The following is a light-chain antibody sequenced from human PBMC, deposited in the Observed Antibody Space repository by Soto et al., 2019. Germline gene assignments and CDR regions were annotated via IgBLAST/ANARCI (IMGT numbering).Light chain of an antibody. Sequence: QSVLTQPPSVSGAPGQRVTISCTGSSSNIGAYYDVHWYQHYPGKAPKLMIYGDTNRPSGVSNRFSGSKSGNTASLTISGLQAEDEADYYCFSYAGSTYAFGTGTKVTVL. J-gene: IGLJ1*01. CDR1: SSNIGAYYD. CDR3: FSYAGSTYA. V-gene: IGLV1-40*01. CDR2: GDT.